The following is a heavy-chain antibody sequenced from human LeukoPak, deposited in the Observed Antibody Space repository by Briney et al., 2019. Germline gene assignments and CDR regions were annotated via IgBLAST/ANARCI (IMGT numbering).Heavy chain of an antibody. CDR1: GGSISSGGYY. D-gene: IGHD3-9*01. J-gene: IGHJ4*02. CDR3: AREYYDILTGYSGLDY. CDR2: INHSGST. Sequence: SQTLSLTCTVSGGSISSGGYYWSWIRQHPGKGLEWIGEINHSGSTNYNPSLKSRVTISVDTSKNQFSLKLSSVTAADTAVYYCAREYYDILTGYSGLDYWGQGTLVTVSS. V-gene: IGHV4-31*03.